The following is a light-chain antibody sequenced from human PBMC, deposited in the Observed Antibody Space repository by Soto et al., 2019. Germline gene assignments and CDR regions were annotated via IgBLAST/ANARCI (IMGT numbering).Light chain of an antibody. Sequence: QMTQSPSSLSASFGDSVSITCPASQSTSSYLAWYQQKPRKAPKLLIYQASSLENGVHSRLSGSGSGTEFSLTIRSLQPDDFATYYCKQYSSHSTCGQGTKVDI. CDR1: QSTSSY. J-gene: IGKJ1*01. V-gene: IGKV1-5*03. CDR3: KQYSSHST. CDR2: QAS.